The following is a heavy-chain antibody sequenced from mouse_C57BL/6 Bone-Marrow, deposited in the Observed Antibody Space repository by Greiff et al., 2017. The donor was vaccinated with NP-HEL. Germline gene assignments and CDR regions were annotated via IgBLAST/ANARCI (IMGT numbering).Heavy chain of an antibody. D-gene: IGHD3-2*02. CDR3: ARHSSGYLYYFDY. CDR1: GYTFTSYW. V-gene: IGHV1-64*01. CDR2: IHPNSGST. J-gene: IGHJ2*01. Sequence: VKLQESGAELVKPGASVKLSCKASGYTFTSYWMHWVKQRPGQGLEWIGMIHPNSGSTNYNEKFKSKATLTVDKSSSTAYMQLSSLTSEDSAVDYCARHSSGYLYYFDYWGQGTTLTVSS.